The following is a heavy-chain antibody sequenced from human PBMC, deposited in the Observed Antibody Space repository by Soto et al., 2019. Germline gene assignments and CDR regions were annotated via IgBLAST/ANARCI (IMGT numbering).Heavy chain of an antibody. V-gene: IGHV1-69*13. J-gene: IGHJ4*02. CDR2: IIPIFGTA. CDR1: GGTFSSYA. CDR3: ARDYYDSSGYFL. Sequence: SVKVSCKASGGTFSSYAISWVRQAPGQELEWMGGIIPIFGTANYAQKFQGRVTITADESTSTAYMELSSLRSEDTAVYYCARDYYDSSGYFLWGQGTLVTVSS. D-gene: IGHD3-22*01.